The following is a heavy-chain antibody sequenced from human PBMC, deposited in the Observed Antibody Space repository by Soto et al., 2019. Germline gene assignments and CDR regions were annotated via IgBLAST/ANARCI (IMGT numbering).Heavy chain of an antibody. V-gene: IGHV2-5*02. D-gene: IGHD4-17*01. CDR2: IYWDDDK. CDR3: AHAGDYDLLSFDH. Sequence: QITLKASGPPLVRPAQTLTLTCAFSGFSLTTTHMGVAWIRQPPGKALDWLALIYWDDDKRYSPSLKNKLAIYKDTSRNRVVLTITNMNPEDTGTYFCAHAGDYDLLSFDHWGPGTLVTVSS. CDR1: GFSLTTTHMG. J-gene: IGHJ4*02.